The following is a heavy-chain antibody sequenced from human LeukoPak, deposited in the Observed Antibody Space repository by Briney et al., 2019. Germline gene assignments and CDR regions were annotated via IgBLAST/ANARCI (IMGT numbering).Heavy chain of an antibody. J-gene: IGHJ4*02. V-gene: IGHV3-53*05. CDR2: IYSVGNT. CDR3: ARDKWGSYRSGGHDS. Sequence: PGGSLRLSCAASGFTFSSNYMSWVRQAPGKGLEWFATIYSVGNTSYSDSVKGRFTISRDNSKNTLFLQMNSLRGEDTAVYYCARDKWGSYRSGGHDSWGQGTLVTVSS. CDR1: GFTFSSNY. D-gene: IGHD2-15*01.